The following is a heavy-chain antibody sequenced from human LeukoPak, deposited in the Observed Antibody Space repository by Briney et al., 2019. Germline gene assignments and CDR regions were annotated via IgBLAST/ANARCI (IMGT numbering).Heavy chain of an antibody. Sequence: ASVKVSCMASGYTFTSYDINWVRQATGQGLEWMGWMNPNSGNTGYAQKFQGRVTMTRNTSISTAYMELSSLRSEDTAVYYCARRVRITGRAPNVERPNDAFDIWGQGTMVTVSS. CDR3: ARRVRITGRAPNVERPNDAFDI. CDR2: MNPNSGNT. J-gene: IGHJ3*02. CDR1: GYTFTSYD. D-gene: IGHD1-26*01. V-gene: IGHV1-8*01.